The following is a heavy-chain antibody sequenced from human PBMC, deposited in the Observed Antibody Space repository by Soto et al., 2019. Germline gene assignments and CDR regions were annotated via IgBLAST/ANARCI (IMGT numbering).Heavy chain of an antibody. Sequence: QVQLAESGGGVVQPGRSLRLSCAASGFTFSSYGMHWVRQAPGKGLEWVAVISYDGSNKYYADSVKGRFTISRDNSKNTLYLQMNSLRAEDTAVYYCAQDLLWLWFGELTKRYYYYGMDVWGQGTTVTVSS. CDR1: GFTFSSYG. V-gene: IGHV3-30*18. D-gene: IGHD3-10*01. J-gene: IGHJ6*02. CDR2: ISYDGSNK. CDR3: AQDLLWLWFGELTKRYYYYGMDV.